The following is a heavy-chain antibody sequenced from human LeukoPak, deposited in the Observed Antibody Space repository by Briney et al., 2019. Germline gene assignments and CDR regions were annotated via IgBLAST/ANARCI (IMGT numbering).Heavy chain of an antibody. CDR1: GYTFTSYY. CDR2: INPSGGST. CDR3: AYVGYCSSTSCIAGFDP. Sequence: ASVKVSCKASGYTFTSYYMHWVRQAPGQGLEWMGIINPSGGSTSYAQKFQGRVTMTRDTSTSTVYMELSSLRSEDTAVYYCAYVGYCSSTSCIAGFDPWGQGTLVTVSS. V-gene: IGHV1-46*01. J-gene: IGHJ5*02. D-gene: IGHD2-2*01.